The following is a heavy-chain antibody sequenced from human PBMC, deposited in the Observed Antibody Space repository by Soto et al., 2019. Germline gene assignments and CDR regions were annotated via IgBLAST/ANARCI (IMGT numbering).Heavy chain of an antibody. D-gene: IGHD3-3*01. Sequence: PGGSLRLSCAASGFTFSTYAMSWVRQAPGKGLEWLVGISSNGDNSYYADSVKGQFTVSRDNSKGTLYLQMNNLRAEDTAVYYCADGGEWSFNFVYWGPGTLVTVSS. J-gene: IGHJ4*02. V-gene: IGHV3-23*01. CDR3: ADGGEWSFNFVY. CDR2: ISSNGDNS. CDR1: GFTFSTYA.